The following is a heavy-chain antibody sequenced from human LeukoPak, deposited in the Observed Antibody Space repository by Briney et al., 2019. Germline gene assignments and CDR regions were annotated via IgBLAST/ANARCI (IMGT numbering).Heavy chain of an antibody. V-gene: IGHV4-59*01. Sequence: SETLSLTCTVSGGSISSYYWSWIRQPPGKGLEWIGYIYYSGSTNYNPSLKSRVTISVDTSKNQFSLKLSSVTAAHTAVYYCARLVRGFTYGFDTGFDYWGQGTLVTVSS. J-gene: IGHJ4*02. D-gene: IGHD5-18*01. CDR2: IYYSGST. CDR1: GGSISSYY. CDR3: ARLVRGFTYGFDTGFDY.